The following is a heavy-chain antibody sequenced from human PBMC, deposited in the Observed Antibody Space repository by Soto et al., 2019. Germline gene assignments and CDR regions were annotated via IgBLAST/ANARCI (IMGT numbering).Heavy chain of an antibody. V-gene: IGHV4-4*07. Sequence: LSLTCTVSGGSISSYYWSWIRQPAGKGLEWIGRIYTSGSTNYNPSLKSRVTMSVDTSKNQFSLKLSSVTAADTAVYYCAREGVVVVAAKGYFDYWGQGTLVTVSS. CDR2: IYTSGST. CDR1: GGSISSYY. CDR3: AREGVVVVAAKGYFDY. D-gene: IGHD2-15*01. J-gene: IGHJ4*02.